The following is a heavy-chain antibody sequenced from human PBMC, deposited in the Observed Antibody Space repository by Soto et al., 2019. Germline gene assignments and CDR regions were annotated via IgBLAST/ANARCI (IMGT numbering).Heavy chain of an antibody. J-gene: IGHJ3*02. CDR1: GFSLSTSGMG. D-gene: IGHD3-22*01. CDR3: ARRRYYYDSSGYWPDAFDI. Sequence: ESGPTLVNPTQTFTLACTFSGFSLSTSGMGVGWIRQPPGKALEWLALIYWDDDKRYSTSLKTRLTISKDTSKNQVVLTMTNMDPVDTATYYCARRRYYYDSSGYWPDAFDIWGQGTMVT. V-gene: IGHV2-5*02. CDR2: IYWDDDK.